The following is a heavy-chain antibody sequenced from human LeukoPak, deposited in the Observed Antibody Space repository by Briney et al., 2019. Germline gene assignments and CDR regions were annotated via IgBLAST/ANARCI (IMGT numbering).Heavy chain of an antibody. CDR3: TTVSQHDSSSWYFDY. CDR1: GFTFSNAW. Sequence: GGSLRLSCAASGFTFSNAWMSWVRQAPGKGLEWVGRIKSKTDGGTTDYAAPVKGRFTISRDDSKNTLYLQMNSLKTEDTAVYYCTTVSQHDSSSWYFDYWGQGTLVTVSS. V-gene: IGHV3-15*01. J-gene: IGHJ4*02. D-gene: IGHD6-13*01. CDR2: IKSKTDGGTT.